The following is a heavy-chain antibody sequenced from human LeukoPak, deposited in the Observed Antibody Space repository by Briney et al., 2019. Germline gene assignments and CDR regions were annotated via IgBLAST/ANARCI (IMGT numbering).Heavy chain of an antibody. V-gene: IGHV3-23*01. Sequence: GGSLRLSCAAPGLTLRNFAMSWARQAPGKGLEWVSAIGGGITNTFYAASVEGRFTLSRDNSKNTLFLQMNSLRAEDTAVYFCATRGVGTTYYWGQGTLVTVSS. D-gene: IGHD1/OR15-1a*01. J-gene: IGHJ4*02. CDR3: ATRGVGTTYY. CDR1: GLTLRNFA. CDR2: IGGGITNT.